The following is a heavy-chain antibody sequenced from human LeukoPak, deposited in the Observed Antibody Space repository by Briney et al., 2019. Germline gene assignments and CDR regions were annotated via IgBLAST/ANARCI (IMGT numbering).Heavy chain of an antibody. J-gene: IGHJ4*02. CDR3: ARDKIVGATYFDY. V-gene: IGHV3-7*01. CDR2: IQQDGGER. D-gene: IGHD1-26*01. Sequence: GGSLRLSCVASGFTFSDYWMSWVRRAPGKGPEWVANIQQDGGERYYVDSVKGRFTISRDNAKKLLYLQMDSLRAEDTAIYYCARDKIVGATYFDYWGQGILVTVSS. CDR1: GFTFSDYW.